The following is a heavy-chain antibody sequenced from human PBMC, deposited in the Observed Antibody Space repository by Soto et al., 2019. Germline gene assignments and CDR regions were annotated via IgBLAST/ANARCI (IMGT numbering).Heavy chain of an antibody. CDR2: IYPGDSDT. D-gene: IGHD3-9*01. J-gene: IGHJ5*02. Sequence: GESLKISCKGSGYSFTIYWIGWVRQMPGKGLEWMGIIYPGDSDTRYSPSFQGQVTISADKSISTAYLQWSSLKASDTAMYYCAXAYYDILTGSHLSWFDPWGQGTLVTVSS. CDR1: GYSFTIYW. V-gene: IGHV5-51*01. CDR3: AXAYYDILTGSHLSWFDP.